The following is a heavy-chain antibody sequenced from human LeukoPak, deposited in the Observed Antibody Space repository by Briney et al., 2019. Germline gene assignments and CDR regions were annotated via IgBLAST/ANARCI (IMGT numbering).Heavy chain of an antibody. Sequence: GGSLRLSCAASGFTFSDYSMDWVRQAPGKGLEWVSYIDGSGDTIYYADSVKGRFTISRDNAKNSLDLQMNSLRDEDTAVYYCSRRFDCWGQGTLVTVSS. CDR1: GFTFSDYS. CDR2: IDGSGDTI. J-gene: IGHJ4*02. V-gene: IGHV3-48*02. CDR3: SRRFDC.